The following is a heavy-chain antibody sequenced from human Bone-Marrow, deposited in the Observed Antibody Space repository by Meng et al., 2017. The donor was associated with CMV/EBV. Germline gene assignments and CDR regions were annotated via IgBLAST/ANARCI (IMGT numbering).Heavy chain of an antibody. V-gene: IGHV3-21*01. CDR1: GFSISTYN. CDR2: MTRSGSYI. D-gene: IGHD2-2*01. CDR3: ARDLTYCSSLSCPYMDV. Sequence: GGSLRLSCAASGFSISTYNMNWVRQAPGKGLEWVSSMTRSGSYIYHVDSVKGRFTISRDSARNTLALQMNSLRAEDTALYYCARDLTYCSSLSCPYMDVWGQGTTVTVSS. J-gene: IGHJ6*02.